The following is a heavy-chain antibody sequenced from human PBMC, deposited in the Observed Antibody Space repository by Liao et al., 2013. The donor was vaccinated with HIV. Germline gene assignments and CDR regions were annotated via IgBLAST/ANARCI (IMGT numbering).Heavy chain of an antibody. CDR2: IYYSANT. J-gene: IGHJ4*02. Sequence: QLQLQESGPGLVKPSETLSLTCTVSGGSISSSNYYWGWIRQPPGKGLEWIGNIYYSANTYYNPSLKSRVSISVDTSKNQFSLKLSSVTAADTAVYYCATGGPTGYFDFWGQGTLVTVSS. V-gene: IGHV4-39*07. D-gene: IGHD3-16*01. CDR1: GGSISSSNYY. CDR3: ATGGPTGYFDF.